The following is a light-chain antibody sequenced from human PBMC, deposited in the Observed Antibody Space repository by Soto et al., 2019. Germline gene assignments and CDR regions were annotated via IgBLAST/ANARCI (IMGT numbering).Light chain of an antibody. J-gene: IGKJ2*01. CDR2: DAS. V-gene: IGKV1-5*01. CDR3: QQYDSYSYA. Sequence: DIQMTQSPSTLSAYVGERVTITCRASQSIRNWLAWYQQKPGQAPKLLIYDASTLESGVPSRFSGSGSGTEFTLTIRRLQPDDFATYYCQQYDSYSYAFGQGTKLEIK. CDR1: QSIRNW.